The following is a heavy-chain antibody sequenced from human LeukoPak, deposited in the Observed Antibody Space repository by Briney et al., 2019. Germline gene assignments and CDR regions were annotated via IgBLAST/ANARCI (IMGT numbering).Heavy chain of an antibody. J-gene: IGHJ6*04. Sequence: SRTLSLTCTVSGGSISSGGYYWSWIRQHPGKGLEWIGYIYYSGSTYYNPSLKSRVTISVDTSKNQFSLKLSSVTAADTAVYYCARVPTTVTIADVWGKGTTVTVSS. CDR1: GGSISSGGYY. D-gene: IGHD4-17*01. V-gene: IGHV4-31*03. CDR2: IYYSGST. CDR3: ARVPTTVTIADV.